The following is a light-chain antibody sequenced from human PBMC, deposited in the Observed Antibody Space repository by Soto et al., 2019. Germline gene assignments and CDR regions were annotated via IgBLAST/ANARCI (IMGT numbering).Light chain of an antibody. Sequence: EILLTQSPGTLSLSPGERATLSCRASQSISSSYLSWYQLKPGQAPRLLIYGASSRATGIPDRFSGSGAGTDLTITISRLEPEDFAVYYCQQYGYSFSSCGQGTKVEL. CDR3: QQYGYSFSS. V-gene: IGKV3-20*01. CDR2: GAS. J-gene: IGKJ1*01. CDR1: QSISSSY.